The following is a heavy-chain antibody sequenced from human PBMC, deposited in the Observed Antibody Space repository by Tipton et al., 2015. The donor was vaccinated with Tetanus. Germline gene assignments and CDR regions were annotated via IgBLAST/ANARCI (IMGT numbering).Heavy chain of an antibody. CDR3: ARGPRIQPNVYPFDY. CDR1: GGSISSYY. CDR2: IYYSGST. Sequence: TLSLTCTVSGGSISSYYWSWIRQPPGKGLEWIGYIYYSGSTNYNPSLKSRVTISVDTSKNQFSLKLSSVTAADTAVYYCARGPRIQPNVYPFDYWGQGTLVTVSS. J-gene: IGHJ4*02. V-gene: IGHV4-59*12. D-gene: IGHD2-2*01.